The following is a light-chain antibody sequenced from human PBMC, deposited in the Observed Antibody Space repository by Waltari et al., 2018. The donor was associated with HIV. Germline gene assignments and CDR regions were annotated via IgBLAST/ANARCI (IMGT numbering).Light chain of an antibody. J-gene: IGKJ2*01. CDR3: QQYYITPYT. CDR2: WAS. Sequence: DIVMTQSPDSLTVSLGERATTNCKSSQSLLYSSNNKNYLAWYQQKPGQPPKLLIYWASTRESGVPDRFSGSGSGTDFTLTISSLQAEDVAVYYCQQYYITPYTFGQGTKLEIK. CDR1: QSLLYSSNNKNY. V-gene: IGKV4-1*01.